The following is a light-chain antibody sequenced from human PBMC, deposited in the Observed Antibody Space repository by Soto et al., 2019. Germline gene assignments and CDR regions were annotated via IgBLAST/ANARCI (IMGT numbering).Light chain of an antibody. J-gene: IGKJ5*01. CDR1: QFVSSN. Sequence: EILMTQSPVTLSVSPGERSTLSCRASQFVSSNLAWYQQKPGQAPRLLIYGAPTRATGIPARFSGSGSGTEFTLTISNLQSEDFAVYFCQQYHNWPPITFGQGTRLEIK. CDR3: QQYHNWPPIT. V-gene: IGKV3D-15*01. CDR2: GAP.